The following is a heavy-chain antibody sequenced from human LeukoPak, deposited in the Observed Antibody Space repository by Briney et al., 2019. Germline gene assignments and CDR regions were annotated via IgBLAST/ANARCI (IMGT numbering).Heavy chain of an antibody. CDR1: GGSISGYY. J-gene: IGHJ4*02. CDR2: INHSGSA. D-gene: IGHD2-2*01. CDR3: ARRSSTLDY. V-gene: IGHV4-34*01. Sequence: SETLSLTCTVSGGSISGYYWSWIRQPPGKGLEWIGEINHSGSANYNPSLKSRVTILVDTSKSQFSLKLSSVTAADTAVYYCARRSSTLDYWGQGTPVTVSS.